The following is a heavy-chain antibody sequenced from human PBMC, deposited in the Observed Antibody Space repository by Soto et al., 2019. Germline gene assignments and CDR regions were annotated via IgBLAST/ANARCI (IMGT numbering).Heavy chain of an antibody. CDR2: ISFDGIKK. D-gene: IGHD6-13*01. CDR1: GFTFRSYD. J-gene: IGHJ6*02. CDR3: AKPIVAAGYYGMDV. Sequence: GGSLRLSCAASGFTFRSYDMHWVRQAPGKGLEWMGVISFDGIKKYYADSVKGRFTISRDSSKNKLYLQMYSLRPEDTAVYYCAKPIVAAGYYGMDVWGHGTTVTISS. V-gene: IGHV3-30*18.